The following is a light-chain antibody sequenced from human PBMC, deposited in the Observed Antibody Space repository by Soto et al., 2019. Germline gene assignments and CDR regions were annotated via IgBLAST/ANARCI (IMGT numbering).Light chain of an antibody. CDR2: AAS. Sequence: DIQMTQSPSSLSASVGDRVSITCRASQTIITYLNWYQQKPGKAPKLLISAASNLQSGVPSRFSGSGSETEFTLTISSVQPEDFATYYCQQSYSTPRTFGQGTKLESK. CDR3: QQSYSTPRT. CDR1: QTIITY. J-gene: IGKJ2*01. V-gene: IGKV1-39*01.